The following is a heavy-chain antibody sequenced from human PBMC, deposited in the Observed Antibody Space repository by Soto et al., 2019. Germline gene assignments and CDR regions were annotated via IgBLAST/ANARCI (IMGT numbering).Heavy chain of an antibody. J-gene: IGHJ4*02. CDR3: ARQYSYGYMIDY. CDR1: GGSISSGDYY. V-gene: IGHV4-30-4*01. D-gene: IGHD5-18*01. CDR2: IYYSGRT. Sequence: QVQLQESGPGLVKPSQTLSLTCTVSGGSISSGDYYWSWIRQPPGKGLEWIGYIYYSGRTYYYPSLNSRVTISVDTSKTQFSLKLSSVTAADTAVYYCARQYSYGYMIDYWGQGTLVTVSS.